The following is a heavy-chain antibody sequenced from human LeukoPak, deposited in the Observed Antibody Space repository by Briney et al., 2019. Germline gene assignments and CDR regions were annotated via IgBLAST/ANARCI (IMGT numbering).Heavy chain of an antibody. Sequence: PSETLSLTCAVYGGSFSGYYWGWIRQPPGKGLEWIGEINHSGSTNYNQSLKSRVNISVDTSKNQFSLKLSSVTAADTAVYYCASRDVDIVATTTKFDYWGQGTLVTVSS. CDR3: ASRDVDIVATTTKFDY. D-gene: IGHD5-12*01. V-gene: IGHV4-34*01. CDR1: GGSFSGYY. J-gene: IGHJ4*02. CDR2: INHSGST.